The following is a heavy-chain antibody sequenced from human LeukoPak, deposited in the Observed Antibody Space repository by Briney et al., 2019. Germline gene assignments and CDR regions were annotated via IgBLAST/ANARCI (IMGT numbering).Heavy chain of an antibody. CDR2: ISGSGGST. V-gene: IGHV3-23*01. CDR1: GFTFGSYS. Sequence: GGSLRLSCAASGFTFGSYSMSWVRQAPGKGLEWVSVISGSGGSTYYADSVKGLFTISRDNSKNTLYLQMDSLRAEDAAVYYCAKGKGSPFYFDYWGQGTLVTVSS. D-gene: IGHD3-10*01. CDR3: AKGKGSPFYFDY. J-gene: IGHJ4*02.